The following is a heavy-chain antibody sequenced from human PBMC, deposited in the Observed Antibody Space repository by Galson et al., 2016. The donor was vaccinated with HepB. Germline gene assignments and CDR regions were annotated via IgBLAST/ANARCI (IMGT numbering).Heavy chain of an antibody. CDR2: ISTSSSPI. Sequence: SLRLSCAASGFTFSTYNMNWVRRAPGKGLEWVSYISTSSSPIYYADSVKGRFTISRDNAKNSLYLQMNSLRAEDTALYYCAREKDDGYNQIRFDYWGLGTLVTVSS. J-gene: IGHJ4*02. V-gene: IGHV3-48*04. CDR3: AREKDDGYNQIRFDY. CDR1: GFTFSTYN. D-gene: IGHD5-24*01.